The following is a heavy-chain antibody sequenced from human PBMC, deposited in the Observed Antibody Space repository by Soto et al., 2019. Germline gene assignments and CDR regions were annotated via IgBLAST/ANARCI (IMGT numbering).Heavy chain of an antibody. Sequence: SETLSLTCAVYGGSFSGYYWSWIRQPPGKGLEWIGEINHSGSTNYNPSLKSRVTISVDTSKNQFSLKLSSVTAADTAVYYCARGGYYDYIWGSYHRRGYYMDVWGKGTTVTVSS. CDR2: INHSGST. J-gene: IGHJ6*03. CDR1: GGSFSGYY. D-gene: IGHD3-16*01. V-gene: IGHV4-34*01. CDR3: ARGGYYDYIWGSYHRRGYYMDV.